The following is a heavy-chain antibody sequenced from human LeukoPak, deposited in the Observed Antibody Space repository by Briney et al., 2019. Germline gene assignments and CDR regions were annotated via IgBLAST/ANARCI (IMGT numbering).Heavy chain of an antibody. CDR3: TSFTISSGFP. Sequence: GGSLRLSCAASGFTFSNAWMNWVRQAPGKGLEWVGRIKSKTDGGTTDYAAPVKGRFSISRDDSTNTLYLQMNSLKAEDTAVYYCTSFTISSGFPWGQGTLVTVSS. CDR2: IKSKTDGGTT. V-gene: IGHV3-15*07. D-gene: IGHD6-6*01. J-gene: IGHJ5*02. CDR1: GFTFSNAW.